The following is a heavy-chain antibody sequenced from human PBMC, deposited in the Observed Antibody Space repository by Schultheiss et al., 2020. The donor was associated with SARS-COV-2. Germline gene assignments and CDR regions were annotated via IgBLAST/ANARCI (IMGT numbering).Heavy chain of an antibody. CDR1: GLTFSDYW. V-gene: IGHV3-30*03. CDR3: VRDRRTTVVNLDS. D-gene: IGHD4-23*01. J-gene: IGHJ4*02. Sequence: GGSLRLSCVVSGLTFSDYWMHWVRQAPGKGLEWVAVISYDGSNKYYADSVKGRFTISRDNSKNTLYLQMNSLRAEDTAVYYCVRDRRTTVVNLDSWGQGTLVTVSS. CDR2: ISYDGSNK.